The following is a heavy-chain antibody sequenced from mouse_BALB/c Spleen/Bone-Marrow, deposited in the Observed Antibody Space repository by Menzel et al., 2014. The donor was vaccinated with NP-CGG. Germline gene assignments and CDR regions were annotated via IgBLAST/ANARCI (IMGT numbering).Heavy chain of an antibody. CDR3: ARDIAGYVRAMDY. Sequence: QVQLQQSGPELVSPGVSVKISCKASGYTFTDYAIHWVKQSHSKRLEWIGIISTYSGNTNYNQKVKGKATMTVDKSSSTAYMELDRLTSKDAAIYYCARDIAGYVRAMDYWGQGTSVTVSS. J-gene: IGHJ4*01. CDR1: GYTFTDYA. V-gene: IGHV1-67*01. CDR2: ISTYSGNT. D-gene: IGHD3-2*01.